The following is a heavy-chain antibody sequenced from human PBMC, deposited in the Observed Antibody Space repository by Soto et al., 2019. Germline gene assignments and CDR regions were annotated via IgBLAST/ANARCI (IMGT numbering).Heavy chain of an antibody. CDR3: ARPHSSGWFIFDY. V-gene: IGHV4-39*01. D-gene: IGHD6-19*01. CDR1: GGSISSSSYY. J-gene: IGHJ4*02. Sequence: NPSETLSLTCTVSGGSISSSSYYWGWIRQPPGKGLEWIGNIYYSGSTDYNPSLKSRVTMSVDTSRNQFSLKLSSVTAADTAVYYCARPHSSGWFIFDYWGQGTLVTVSS. CDR2: IYYSGST.